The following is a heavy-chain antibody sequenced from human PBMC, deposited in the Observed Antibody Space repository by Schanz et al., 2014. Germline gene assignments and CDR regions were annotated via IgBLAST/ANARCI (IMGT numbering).Heavy chain of an antibody. Sequence: QFQLVQSGAEVKKPGSSVKVSCKASGYTFTSYGISWVRQAPGQGLEWMGWISAYNGNTKYPQKLQGRVTMTTDTSTSTAYMELRSLRSDDTAVYYCARDAADFYDILTEEDYWGQGTLVTVSS. CDR2: ISAYNGNT. J-gene: IGHJ4*02. V-gene: IGHV1-18*01. D-gene: IGHD3-9*01. CDR1: GYTFTSYG. CDR3: ARDAADFYDILTEEDY.